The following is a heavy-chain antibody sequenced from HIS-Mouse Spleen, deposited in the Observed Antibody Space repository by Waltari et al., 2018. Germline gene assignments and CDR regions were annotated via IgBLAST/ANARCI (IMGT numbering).Heavy chain of an antibody. D-gene: IGHD4-4*01. J-gene: IGHJ5*02. CDR1: GYTFTSYD. V-gene: IGHV1-8*01. CDR3: ARGAPVYSNYDGNWFDP. CDR2: AKPNRGKP. Sequence: QVQLVQSGAEVKKPGASVKVSCKASGYTFTSYDINWVRQATGQGLEWMGWAKPNRGKPGEEQKFQGRGTMTRNTSISTAYMELSSLRSEDTAVYYCARGAPVYSNYDGNWFDPWGQGTLVTVSS.